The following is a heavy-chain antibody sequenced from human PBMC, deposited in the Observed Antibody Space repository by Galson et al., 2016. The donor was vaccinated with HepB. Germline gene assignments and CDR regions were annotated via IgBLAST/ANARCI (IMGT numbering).Heavy chain of an antibody. CDR3: ARDYASTYGMDV. Sequence: ETLSLTCIVSGYSIRSGYYWVWIRQSPGKGLEFIASVSQRGTNQYNPSLKSRVAILVDTSKNQFSLRLRSVTAADTAIYYCARDYASTYGMDVWGQGTAVTVSS. V-gene: IGHV4-38-2*02. CDR1: GYSIRSGYY. D-gene: IGHD3-16*01. J-gene: IGHJ6*02. CDR2: VSQRGTN.